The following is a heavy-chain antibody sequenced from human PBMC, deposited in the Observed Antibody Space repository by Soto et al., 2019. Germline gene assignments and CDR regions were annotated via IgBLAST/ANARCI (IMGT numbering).Heavy chain of an antibody. CDR2: ISADGSSQ. CDR1: GFTFSRSP. V-gene: IGHV3-30-3*01. D-gene: IGHD2-15*01. CDR3: ARPVVAGTPDY. J-gene: IGHJ4*02. Sequence: VQLVESGGGLVNSGGSLRLSCAASGFTFSRSPMHWVRQAPGKGLDWVGLISADGSSQHYADSVRGRFIISRDNFRNTMSLQMDRLKPEDTAVYYCARPVVAGTPDYWGQGALVSVSS.